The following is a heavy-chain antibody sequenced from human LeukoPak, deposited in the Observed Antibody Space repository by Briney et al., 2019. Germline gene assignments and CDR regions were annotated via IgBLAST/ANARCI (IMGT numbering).Heavy chain of an antibody. CDR3: ARELVGWNYFYHYYMDV. J-gene: IGHJ6*03. Sequence: GGPLRLSCAASGFTFSSYNMNWVRQAPGKGQERVSSISSSGSYIYYSDSVKGRFTISRDNAKNSLYLQMNSLRAEDTAVYFCARELVGWNYFYHYYMDVWGKGTTVTGSS. V-gene: IGHV3-21*01. CDR2: ISSSGSYI. D-gene: IGHD6-6*01. CDR1: GFTFSSYN.